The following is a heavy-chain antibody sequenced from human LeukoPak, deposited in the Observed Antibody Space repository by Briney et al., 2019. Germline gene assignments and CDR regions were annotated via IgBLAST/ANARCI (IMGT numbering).Heavy chain of an antibody. V-gene: IGHV3-7*01. CDR2: IKQDGSEK. J-gene: IGHJ6*02. Sequence: GGSLRLSCAASGFTFSSYWMSWVRQAPGKGLEWVANIKQDGSEKYYVDSVKGRFTISRDNAKNSLYLQMDSLRAEDTAVYYCARSSSSTYYYYYYGMDVWGQGTTVTVSS. D-gene: IGHD6-6*01. CDR3: ARSSSSTYYYYYYGMDV. CDR1: GFTFSSYW.